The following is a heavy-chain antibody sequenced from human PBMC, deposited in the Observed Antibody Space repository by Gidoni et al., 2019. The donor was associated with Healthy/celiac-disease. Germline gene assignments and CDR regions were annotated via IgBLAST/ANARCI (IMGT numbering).Heavy chain of an antibody. J-gene: IGHJ3*02. Sequence: EVQLLESGGGLVQPGGSLRLSCAASGFTFSRYAMSWVRQAPGKGLEWVSAISGSGGSTYYADSVKGRFTISRDNSKNTLYLQMNSLRAEDTAVYYCAKDFGRVAVAGGDAFDIWGQGTMVTVSS. D-gene: IGHD6-19*01. V-gene: IGHV3-23*01. CDR1: GFTFSRYA. CDR3: AKDFGRVAVAGGDAFDI. CDR2: ISGSGGST.